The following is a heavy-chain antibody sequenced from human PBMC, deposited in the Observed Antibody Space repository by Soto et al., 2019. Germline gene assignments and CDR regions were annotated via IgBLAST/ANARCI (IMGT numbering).Heavy chain of an antibody. CDR3: ARVISGDYGDSDAFDI. D-gene: IGHD4-17*01. CDR1: GYTFTGYY. J-gene: IGHJ3*02. CDR2: INPNSGGT. V-gene: IGHV1-2*02. Sequence: ASVKVSCKASGYTFTGYYMHWVRQAPGQGLEWMGWINPNSGGTNYAQKFQGRVTMTRDTSISTAYMELSRLRSDDTAVYYCARVISGDYGDSDAFDIWGQGTMVTVSS.